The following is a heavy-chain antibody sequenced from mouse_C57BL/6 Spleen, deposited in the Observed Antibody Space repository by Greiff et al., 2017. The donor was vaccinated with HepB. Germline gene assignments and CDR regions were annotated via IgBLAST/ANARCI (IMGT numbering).Heavy chain of an antibody. CDR3: TRSAHYYGNHERYFDV. CDR2: IYPGNSDT. V-gene: IGHV1-5*01. J-gene: IGHJ1*03. CDR1: GYTFTSSW. D-gene: IGHD2-1*01. Sequence: EVQLQQSGTVLARPGASVKMSCKTSGYTFTSSWMHWVKQRPGQGLEWVGAIYPGNSDTSYNQKFKGKAKLTAVTSASTAYMELSRLTNEDSAVYYCTRSAHYYGNHERYFDVWGTGTTVTVSS.